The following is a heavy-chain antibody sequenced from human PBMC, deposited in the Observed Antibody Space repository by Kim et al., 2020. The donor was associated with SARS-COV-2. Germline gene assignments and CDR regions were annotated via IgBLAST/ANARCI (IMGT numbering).Heavy chain of an antibody. V-gene: IGHV3-48*03. CDR2: ISSSGSTI. J-gene: IGHJ4*02. D-gene: IGHD6-13*01. CDR1: GFTFSSYE. CDR3: ARVGYTLAAAGTRYFDY. Sequence: GGSLRLSCAASGFTFSSYEMNWVRQAPGKGLEWVSYISSSGSTIYYADSVKGRFTISRDNAKNSLYLQMNSLRAEDTAVYYCARVGYTLAAAGTRYFDYWGQGTLVTVSS.